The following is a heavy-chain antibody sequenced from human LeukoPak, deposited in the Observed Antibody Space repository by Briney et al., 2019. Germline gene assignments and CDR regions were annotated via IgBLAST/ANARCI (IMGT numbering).Heavy chain of an antibody. CDR1: GFTFSSYS. CDR2: ISSSSSTI. CDR3: AKDRSGVAVAGDFDY. J-gene: IGHJ4*02. D-gene: IGHD6-19*01. V-gene: IGHV3-48*04. Sequence: PGGSLRLSCAASGFTFSSYSMNWVRQAPGKGLEWVSYISSSSSTIYYADSVKGRFTISRDNAKNSLYLQMNSLRAEDTALYYCAKDRSGVAVAGDFDYWGQGTLVTVSS.